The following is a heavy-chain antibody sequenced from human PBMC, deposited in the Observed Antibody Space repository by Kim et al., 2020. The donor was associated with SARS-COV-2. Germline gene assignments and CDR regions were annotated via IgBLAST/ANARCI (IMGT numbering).Heavy chain of an antibody. CDR2: ISWNSDVV. D-gene: IGHD5-12*01. Sequence: GGSLRLSCAASGFTFDDCAMHWVLQAPGKGLEWVAGISWNSDVVAYADSVKGRFTISRDNAKNSLYLQMRSLRPEDTAFYYCIKDISIVPTSVFASWGQGTPVTASS. CDR1: GFTFDDCA. J-gene: IGHJ4*02. V-gene: IGHV3-9*01. CDR3: IKDISIVPTSVFAS.